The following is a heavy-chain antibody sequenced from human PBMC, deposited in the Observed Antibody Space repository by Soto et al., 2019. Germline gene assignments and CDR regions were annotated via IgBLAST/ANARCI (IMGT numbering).Heavy chain of an antibody. CDR2: IIPLFGTS. D-gene: IGHD3-3*01. CDR1: GGSFNDYA. J-gene: IGHJ4*02. CDR3: VRLPLRITVFGKVLGYSDS. V-gene: IGHV1-69*06. Sequence: QVQLVQSGAEVKTPGSSVTVSCTPSGGSFNDYAFSWVRQAPGQELEWLGGIIPLFGTSDYSQSFRDRATITAVKSTSTVFLELRSLTSQDTAVYYCVRLPLRITVFGKVLGYSDSWGQGSLITVSS.